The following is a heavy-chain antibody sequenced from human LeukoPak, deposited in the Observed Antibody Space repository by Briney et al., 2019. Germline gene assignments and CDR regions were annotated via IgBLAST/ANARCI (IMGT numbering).Heavy chain of an antibody. J-gene: IGHJ3*02. V-gene: IGHV4-59*08. D-gene: IGHD5-12*01. CDR1: GASISDYY. Sequence: SETLSLTCAVSGASISDYYWSWIRQPPGKGLEWIGYIYYSGSTNYNSSLQSRVTISVDTSKNQFSLKLSSVTAADTAVYFCARHTTITYAFDIWGQGTMVTVSS. CDR3: ARHTTITYAFDI. CDR2: IYYSGST.